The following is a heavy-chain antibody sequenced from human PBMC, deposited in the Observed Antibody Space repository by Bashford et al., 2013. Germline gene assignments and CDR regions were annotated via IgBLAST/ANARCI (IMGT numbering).Heavy chain of an antibody. D-gene: IGHD6-13*01. J-gene: IGHJ4*02. Sequence: ETLSLTCTVSGDSISPYVWSWIRQPPGKGLEWLAYVFHSGATKYNPSLNDRVTISVDSSKNQVSLRLSSVTAADTAVYYCARRDSSSWYFDYWGQGTLVTVSS. CDR2: VFHSGAT. CDR3: ARRDSSSWYFDY. CDR1: GDSISPYV. V-gene: IGHV4-59*01.